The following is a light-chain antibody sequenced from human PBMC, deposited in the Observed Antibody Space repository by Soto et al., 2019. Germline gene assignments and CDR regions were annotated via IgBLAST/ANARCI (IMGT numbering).Light chain of an antibody. V-gene: IGKV1-27*01. J-gene: IGKJ1*01. CDR3: LKLGA. CDR1: QGISNY. Sequence: DLQMTQSPSSLSASVGDRVTITCRVSQGISNYLAWYQQKQGKVPKLLIYAASTLQSGVPSRFSGSGSGTDFTLTLSSLEPADVSPYYCLKLGACGQGTKVEIK. CDR2: AAS.